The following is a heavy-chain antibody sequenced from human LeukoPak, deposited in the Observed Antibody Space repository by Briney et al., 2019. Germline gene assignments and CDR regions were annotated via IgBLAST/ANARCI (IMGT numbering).Heavy chain of an antibody. CDR3: ARVLFNSGYDY. CDR1: GSTFTGAY. V-gene: IGHV1-2*02. D-gene: IGHD3-9*01. J-gene: IGHJ4*02. CDR2: INPNSGET. Sequence: GASVKVSCKPSGSTFTGAYMHWVRQAPGQGLEWMGWINPNSGETKFAQKFQGRVTMTRDTSISTVYMDLGGLRSDDTVVYYCARVLFNSGYDYWGQGSLVTVSS.